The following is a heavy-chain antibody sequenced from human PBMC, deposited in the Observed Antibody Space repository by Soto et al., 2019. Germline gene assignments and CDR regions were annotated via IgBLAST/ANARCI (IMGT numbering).Heavy chain of an antibody. V-gene: IGHV1-69*06. CDR1: GGTFRSYA. CDR2: IIPSFGTA. Sequence: QVQLVQSGAEVKKPGSSVKVSCKASGGTFRSYAISWVRQAPGQGLEWMGGIIPSFGTAKYAQKFQGRVTIASDKSTSTAYMELSGLRSEDTAVYYCARANYDILTGYYLYYYYGMDVWGQGTTVTVSS. J-gene: IGHJ6*02. CDR3: ARANYDILTGYYLYYYYGMDV. D-gene: IGHD3-9*01.